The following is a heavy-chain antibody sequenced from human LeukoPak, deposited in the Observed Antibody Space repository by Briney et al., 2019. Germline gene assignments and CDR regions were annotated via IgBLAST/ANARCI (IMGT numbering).Heavy chain of an antibody. CDR1: GYTFTGYY. V-gene: IGHV1-2*02. J-gene: IGHJ4*02. Sequence: ASVKVSCKASGYTFTGYYMHWVRQAPGQGLEWMGWINPNSGGTNYAQKFQGRVTMTRYTSISTAYMELSRLRSDDTAVYYCATDAGQQLVRYTLDYWGQGTLVTVSS. CDR3: ATDAGQQLVRYTLDY. CDR2: INPNSGGT. D-gene: IGHD6-13*01.